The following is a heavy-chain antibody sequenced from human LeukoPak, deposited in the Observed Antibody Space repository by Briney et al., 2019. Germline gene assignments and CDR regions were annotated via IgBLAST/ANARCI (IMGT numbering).Heavy chain of an antibody. Sequence: GGSLSLSCTASGFTFDDYTMHWVRQAPGKGLEWVSLISWDGGSTYYADSVKGRFTISRDNSKNSLYLQMNSLRTEDTALYYCAKATPAGNYYYYGMDVWGQGTTVTVSS. CDR3: AKATPAGNYYYYGMDV. CDR2: ISWDGGST. V-gene: IGHV3-43*01. J-gene: IGHJ6*02. CDR1: GFTFDDYT. D-gene: IGHD6-13*01.